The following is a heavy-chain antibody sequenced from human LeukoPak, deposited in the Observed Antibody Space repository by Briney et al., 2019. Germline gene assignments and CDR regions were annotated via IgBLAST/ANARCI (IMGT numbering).Heavy chain of an antibody. CDR3: ARGDSGWYADY. CDR2: ISAYNGNT. Sequence: GASVKVSCKASGYXFTSYAISWVRQAPGQGLEWMGWISAYNGNTNYAQKLQGRVTMTTDTSTSTAYMELRSLRSDDTAVYYRARGDSGWYADYWGQGTLVTVSS. CDR1: GYXFTSYA. J-gene: IGHJ4*02. D-gene: IGHD6-19*01. V-gene: IGHV1-18*01.